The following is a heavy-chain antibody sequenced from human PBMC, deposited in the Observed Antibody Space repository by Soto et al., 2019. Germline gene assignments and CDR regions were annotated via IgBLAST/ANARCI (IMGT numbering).Heavy chain of an antibody. V-gene: IGHV1-18*04. Sequence: ASAKVSCKASGYAFTSYGISCVRQAPGQGLERMGWISAYNGNTNYAQKLQGRVTMTTDTATSTDYMEMRSVRSYDTAVYYCARDVWGITIFGVVTPFDPWGQGTLVNVSS. J-gene: IGHJ5*02. CDR3: ARDVWGITIFGVVTPFDP. CDR1: GYAFTSYG. CDR2: ISAYNGNT. D-gene: IGHD3-3*01.